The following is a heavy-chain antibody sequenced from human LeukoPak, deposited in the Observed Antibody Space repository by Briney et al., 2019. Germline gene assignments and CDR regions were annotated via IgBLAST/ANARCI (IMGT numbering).Heavy chain of an antibody. J-gene: IGHJ6*02. Sequence: GESLNISCKGSGDSFTNSWFGWVRQMPGKGLEWMGRIHPDDSYSNYSPSFEGRVTISVEKSITTAYLQWSSLRASDTATYYCARLALGMTRAGKYFYNGVDVWGQGTTVTVSS. CDR3: ARLALGMTRAGKYFYNGVDV. V-gene: IGHV5-10-1*01. CDR2: IHPDDSYS. D-gene: IGHD1-1*01. CDR1: GDSFTNSW.